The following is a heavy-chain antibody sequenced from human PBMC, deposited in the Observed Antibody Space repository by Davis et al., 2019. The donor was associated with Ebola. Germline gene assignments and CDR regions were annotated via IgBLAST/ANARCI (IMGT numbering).Heavy chain of an antibody. Sequence: PSETLSLTCTVSGGSISSYYWSWIRQPPGKGLEWIGYIYYSGSTNYNPSLKSRVTISVDTSKNQFSLKLSSVTAADTAVYYRARHWDDFWSGYPNWFDPWGQGTLVTVSS. D-gene: IGHD3-3*01. CDR2: IYYSGST. CDR3: ARHWDDFWSGYPNWFDP. V-gene: IGHV4-59*08. CDR1: GGSISSYY. J-gene: IGHJ5*02.